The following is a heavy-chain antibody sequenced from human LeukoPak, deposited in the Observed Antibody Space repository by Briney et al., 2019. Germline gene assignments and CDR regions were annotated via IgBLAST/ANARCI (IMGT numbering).Heavy chain of an antibody. J-gene: IGHJ4*02. D-gene: IGHD6-13*01. V-gene: IGHV1-18*01. CDR1: GYTFTGYG. CDR2: ISAYNGNT. CDR3: ARDLSAAGKEYYFDY. Sequence: ASVKVSCKASGYTFTGYGISWVRQAPGQGLEWMGWISAYNGNTNYAQKLQGRVTMTTDTSTSTAYMELRSLRSDDTAVYYCARDLSAAGKEYYFDYWGQGTLVTVSS.